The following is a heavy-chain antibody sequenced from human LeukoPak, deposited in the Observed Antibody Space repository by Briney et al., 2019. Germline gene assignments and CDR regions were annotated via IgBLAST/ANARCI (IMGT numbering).Heavy chain of an antibody. J-gene: IGHJ4*02. D-gene: IGHD5-24*01. CDR2: MNLNSGNT. CDR3: ARDEVEMATTFDY. CDR1: GYTFTSYD. Sequence: GASVKVSCKASGYTFTSYDINWVRQATGQGLEWMGWMNLNSGNTGYAQKLQGRVTMTTDTSTSTAYMELRSLRSDDTAVYYCARDEVEMATTFDYWGQGTLVTVSS. V-gene: IGHV1-8*02.